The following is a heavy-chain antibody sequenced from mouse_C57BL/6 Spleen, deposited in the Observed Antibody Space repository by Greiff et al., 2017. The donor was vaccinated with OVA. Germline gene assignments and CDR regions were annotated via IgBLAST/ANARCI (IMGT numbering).Heavy chain of an antibody. J-gene: IGHJ2*01. V-gene: IGHV1-81*01. CDR1: GYTFTSYG. Sequence: VKLQESGAELARPGASVKLSCKASGYTFTSYGISWVKQRTGQGLEWIGEIYPRSGNTYYNEKFKGKATLTADKSSSTAYMELRSLTSEDSAVYFCARYGTEYYFDYWGQGTTLTVSS. D-gene: IGHD3-3*01. CDR2: IYPRSGNT. CDR3: ARYGTEYYFDY.